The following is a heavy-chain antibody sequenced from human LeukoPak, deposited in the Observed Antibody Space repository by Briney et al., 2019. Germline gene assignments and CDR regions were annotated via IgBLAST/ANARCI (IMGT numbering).Heavy chain of an antibody. D-gene: IGHD6-19*01. CDR3: AREDIAVAGPDYYYYGMDV. CDR1: GYTFTSYY. V-gene: IGHV1-46*01. CDR2: INPSGGST. Sequence: ASVKVSCKASGYTFTSYYMHWVRQAPGQGLEWMGIINPSGGSTSYAQKFQGRVTMTRDTSTSTVYMELSSLRSEDTAVYYCAREDIAVAGPDYYYYGMDVWGQGTTVTVSS. J-gene: IGHJ6*02.